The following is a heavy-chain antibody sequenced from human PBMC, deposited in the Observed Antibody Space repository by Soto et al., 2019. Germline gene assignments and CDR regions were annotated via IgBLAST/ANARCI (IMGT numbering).Heavy chain of an antibody. CDR2: IYPGDSDT. CDR1: GYDFTNYW. CDR3: ARFRAPRRQLISMSFHL. V-gene: IGHV5-51*01. Sequence: PGESLKISCKTSGYDFTNYWIAWVRQTPGRGLEWMGMIYPGDSDTRYNPSFRGRVTISVDKSITSAFVQWGSLKASDSATYYCARFRAPRRQLISMSFHLWGLGTLVTVSS. J-gene: IGHJ4*03. D-gene: IGHD6-13*01.